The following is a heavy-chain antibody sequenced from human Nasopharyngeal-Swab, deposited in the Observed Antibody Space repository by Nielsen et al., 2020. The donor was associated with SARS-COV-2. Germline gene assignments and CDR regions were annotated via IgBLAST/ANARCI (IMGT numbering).Heavy chain of an antibody. CDR2: INHSGST. J-gene: IGHJ5*02. CDR1: GGSFSGYY. CDR3: ARQNMSSSWYGDWFDP. V-gene: IGHV4-34*01. Sequence: SETLSLTCAVYGGSFSGYYWSWIRQPPGKGLEWIGEINHSGSTNYNPSLKSRVTISVDTSKNQFSLKLSSVTAADTAVYYCARQNMSSSWYGDWFDPWGQGTLVTVSS. D-gene: IGHD6-13*01.